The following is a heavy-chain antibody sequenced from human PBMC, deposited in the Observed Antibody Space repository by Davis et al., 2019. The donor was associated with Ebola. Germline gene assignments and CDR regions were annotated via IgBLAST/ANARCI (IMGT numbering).Heavy chain of an antibody. CDR2: ISGSGSST. V-gene: IGHV3-23*01. CDR3: VRDSGYYSHDY. J-gene: IGHJ4*01. Sequence: GESLKISCAASGFSFTDRAMSWVRQTPEKGLEWVAAISGSGSSTYYADSVKGRFTISRDNAKNTLSLQMNSLRVEDTAVYYCVRDSGYYSHDYWGHGTLVTVSS. CDR1: GFSFTDRA. D-gene: IGHD1-26*01.